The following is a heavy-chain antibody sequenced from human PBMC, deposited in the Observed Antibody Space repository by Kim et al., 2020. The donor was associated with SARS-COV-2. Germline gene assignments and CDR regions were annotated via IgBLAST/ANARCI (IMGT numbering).Heavy chain of an antibody. CDR3: AREYGYNDY. CDR2: GST. J-gene: IGHJ4*02. V-gene: IGHV3-53*04. Sequence: GSTYYADSVKGRFTISRHNSKNTLYLQMNSLRAEDTAVYYCAREYGYNDYWGQGTLVTVSS. D-gene: IGHD5-12*01.